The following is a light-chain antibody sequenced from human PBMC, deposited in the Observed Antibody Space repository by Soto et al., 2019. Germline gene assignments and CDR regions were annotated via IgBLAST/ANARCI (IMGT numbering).Light chain of an antibody. Sequence: QPALTQPASVSGSPGQSITISCTGTSSDAGGYNYVSWYQQHPGKAPKLMIYDVSNRPSGVSNRFSASKSDNTVSLTFFGLQAEDEADCYCSLCACSSTLYVCGTGTKVTVL. CDR1: SSDAGGYNY. J-gene: IGLJ1*01. V-gene: IGLV2-14*01. CDR2: DVS. CDR3: SLCACSSTLYV.